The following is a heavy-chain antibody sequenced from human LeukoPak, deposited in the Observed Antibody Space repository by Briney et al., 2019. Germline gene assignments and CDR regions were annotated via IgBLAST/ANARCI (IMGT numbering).Heavy chain of an antibody. CDR3: ARDFGDYGDESRDY. V-gene: IGHV4-4*02. D-gene: IGHD4-17*01. CDR1: GGSISGTNW. Sequence: SGTLSLTCAVSGGSISGTNWWSWARRPPGKGREWIGVIYLSGRTNYNPSLKSRVSIAVVKSKNQFSLKLSSVTAADTAVYYCARDFGDYGDESRDYWGQGTLVTVSS. CDR2: IYLSGRT. J-gene: IGHJ4*02.